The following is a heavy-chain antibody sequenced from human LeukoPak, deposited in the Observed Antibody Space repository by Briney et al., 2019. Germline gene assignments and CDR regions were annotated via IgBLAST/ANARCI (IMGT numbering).Heavy chain of an antibody. J-gene: IGHJ4*02. D-gene: IGHD3-22*01. CDR2: INPNSGGT. V-gene: IGHV1-2*02. CDR1: GYTFTGYY. Sequence: ASVKVSCKASGYTFTGYYMHWVRQAPGQGLEWMGWINPNSGGTNYAQKFQGRVTMTRDTSISTAYMELSRLRSDDTAVYYCARGPYYYDSSGPEGYWGQGTLVTVSS. CDR3: ARGPYYYDSSGPEGY.